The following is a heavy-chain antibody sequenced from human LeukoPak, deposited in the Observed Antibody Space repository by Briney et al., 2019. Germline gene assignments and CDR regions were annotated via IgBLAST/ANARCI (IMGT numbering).Heavy chain of an antibody. CDR1: GFTFSSYA. D-gene: IGHD2-2*01. CDR3: ARERYQLLRGWFDP. CDR2: ISYDGTNK. J-gene: IGHJ5*02. V-gene: IGHV3-30*04. Sequence: AGGSLRLSCAASGFTFSSYAMHWVRQAPGKGLVWVALISYDGTNKYYADSVKGRFTISRDNSKNTLFVQMNSLRAEDTAVYYCARERYQLLRGWFDPWGQGTLVTVSS.